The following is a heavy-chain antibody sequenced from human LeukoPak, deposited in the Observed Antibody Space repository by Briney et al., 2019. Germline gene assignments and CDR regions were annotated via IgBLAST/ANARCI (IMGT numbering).Heavy chain of an antibody. CDR1: GFTFTTYW. V-gene: IGHV3-7*01. Sequence: PGGSLRLSCAVSGFTFTTYWMSWARQAPGKGLEWVANIKYDGSEKYYVDSVKGRFTISTDNAKNSLFLQMNSLRAEDTAIYYCARNKRGDYWGQGTLVTVSS. J-gene: IGHJ4*02. CDR2: IKYDGSEK. D-gene: IGHD1-1*01. CDR3: ARNKRGDY.